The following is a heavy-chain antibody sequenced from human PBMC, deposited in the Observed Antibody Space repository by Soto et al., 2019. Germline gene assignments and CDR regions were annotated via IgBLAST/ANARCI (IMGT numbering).Heavy chain of an antibody. CDR1: GGSISSYY. CDR3: AREHAAMATVADRVDY. J-gene: IGHJ4*02. Sequence: SETLSLTCTVSGGSISSYYWSWIRQPAGKGLEWIGRIYTSGSTNYNPSLKSRVTVSVDTSENQFSLKLSSVTAADTAVYYCAREHAAMATVADRVDYWGQGTLVTVSS. V-gene: IGHV4-4*07. CDR2: IYTSGST. D-gene: IGHD5-18*01.